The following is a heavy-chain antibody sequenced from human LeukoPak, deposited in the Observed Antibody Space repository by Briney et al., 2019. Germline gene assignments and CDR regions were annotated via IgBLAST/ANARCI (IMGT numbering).Heavy chain of an antibody. CDR1: GFTFSNYE. Sequence: PGGSLRLSCAVSGFTFSNYEMYWARQAPGKGLEWVAYISSSGGAIYYADSVRGQFTISRDNAKNSLYLQMNSLRAEDTAVYYCARDSAAAGYFDYWGQGTLVTVSS. J-gene: IGHJ4*02. CDR3: ARDSAAAGYFDY. D-gene: IGHD6-13*01. V-gene: IGHV3-48*03. CDR2: ISSSGGAI.